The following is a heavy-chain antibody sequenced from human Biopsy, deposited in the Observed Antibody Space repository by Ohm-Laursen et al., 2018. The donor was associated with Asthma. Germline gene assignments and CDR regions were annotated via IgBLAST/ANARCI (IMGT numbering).Heavy chain of an antibody. V-gene: IGHV1-69*13. CDR1: GDSFSNYA. D-gene: IGHD5-12*01. Sequence: ASVKVSCKPSGDSFSNYAINWVRQTPGQGLEWMGRIIPIFGPTNYAQKFQGRVTISAVDSTSTAYMELSSLSSEDKAVYYCARGYSGSDRIVYYYSGLEVWGQGTTVTVSS. CDR2: IIPIFGPT. J-gene: IGHJ6*02. CDR3: ARGYSGSDRIVYYYSGLEV.